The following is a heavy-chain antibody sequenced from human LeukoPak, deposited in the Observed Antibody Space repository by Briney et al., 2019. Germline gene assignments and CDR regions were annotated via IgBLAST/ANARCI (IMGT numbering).Heavy chain of an antibody. J-gene: IGHJ4*02. V-gene: IGHV1-2*02. D-gene: IGHD4-17*01. CDR2: IDPNSGGT. Sequence: ASVKVSCKASGYTFTGYYVHWVRQAPGQGLEWMGWIDPNSGGTNYAQKFQGRVTMTRDTSISTAYMELSRLRSDDTAVYYCARDPDTTVTNKTHFDYWGQGTLVTVSS. CDR3: ARDPDTTVTNKTHFDY. CDR1: GYTFTGYY.